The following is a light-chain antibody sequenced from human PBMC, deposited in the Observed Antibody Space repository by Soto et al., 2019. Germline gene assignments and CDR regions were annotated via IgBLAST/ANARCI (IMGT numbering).Light chain of an antibody. CDR3: QQYGSSQYT. J-gene: IGKJ2*01. V-gene: IGKV3D-15*01. CDR2: GGS. CDR1: QSVSIN. Sequence: IVMTQSPATLSVSPGDRATLSRRASQSVSINLAWYQQKPGQVPRLVIYGGSTRAIGIPARFSGSGSGTDFTLTISRLEPEDSAIYYCQQYGSSQYTFGPGTKVDIK.